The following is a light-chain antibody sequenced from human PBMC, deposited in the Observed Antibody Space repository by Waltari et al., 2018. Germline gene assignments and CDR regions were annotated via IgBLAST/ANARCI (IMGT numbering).Light chain of an antibody. Sequence: EIVMTQSPGTLSVSPGERATLSCRASQSVRSNFAWYQKKPGQAPRLIIYGAVTRGTDVPARFSASGSGTEFTLTISSVQSEDFAVYYCQHYNNWPYTFGQGTKLEI. CDR1: QSVRSN. CDR3: QHYNNWPYT. J-gene: IGKJ2*01. CDR2: GAV. V-gene: IGKV3-15*01.